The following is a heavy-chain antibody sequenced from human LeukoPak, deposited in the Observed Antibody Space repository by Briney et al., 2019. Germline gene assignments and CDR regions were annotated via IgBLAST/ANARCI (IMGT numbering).Heavy chain of an antibody. J-gene: IGHJ4*02. V-gene: IGHV3-11*01. CDR1: GFTFSDYY. CDR3: AREPVDSSSFRTSDY. Sequence: GGSLRLSCAASGFTFSDYYMSWIRQAPGKGLEWVSYISSSGSTIYYADSVKGRFAISRDNAKNSLYLQMNSLRAEDTAVYYCAREPVDSSSFRTSDYWSQGTLVTVSS. D-gene: IGHD6-6*01. CDR2: ISSSGSTI.